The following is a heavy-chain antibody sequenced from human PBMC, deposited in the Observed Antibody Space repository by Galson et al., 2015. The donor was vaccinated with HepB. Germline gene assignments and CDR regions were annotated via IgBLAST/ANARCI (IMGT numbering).Heavy chain of an antibody. V-gene: IGHV1-18*01. D-gene: IGHD4-17*01. CDR2: INTHNGDT. CDR3: AKDYAVTTKSWFDP. J-gene: IGHJ5*02. Sequence: SVKVSCKASGYTFSTYSITWVRQAPRQGLEWMGWINTHNGDTNYARKFLGRVTMTTDTSTSTAYMELRNLRYDDTALYYCAKDYAVTTKSWFDPWGQGTLVTVSS. CDR1: GYTFSTYS.